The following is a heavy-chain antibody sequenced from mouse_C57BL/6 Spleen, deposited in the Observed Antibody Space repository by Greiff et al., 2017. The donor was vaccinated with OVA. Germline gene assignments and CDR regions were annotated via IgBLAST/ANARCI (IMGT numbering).Heavy chain of an antibody. CDR2: IYPGDGDT. J-gene: IGHJ1*03. CDR1: GYAFSSYW. D-gene: IGHD1-1*01. Sequence: VQLQQSGAELVKPGASVKNSCKASGYAFSSYWMNWVKQRPGKGLEWIGQIYPGDGDTNYNGKFKGKATLTADKSSSTAYMQLSSLTSEDSAVYFCAREAVVEGWYFDVWGTGTTVTVSS. CDR3: AREAVVEGWYFDV. V-gene: IGHV1-80*01.